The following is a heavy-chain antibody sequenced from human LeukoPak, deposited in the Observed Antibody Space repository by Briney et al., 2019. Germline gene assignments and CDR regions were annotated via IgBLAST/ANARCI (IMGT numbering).Heavy chain of an antibody. D-gene: IGHD3-22*01. Sequence: SETLSLTCTVSGGSISSGGYYWSWIRQPPGKGLGGIGYIYHSGSTNYNPSLKSRVTISVDTSKNQFSLKLSSVTAADTAVYYCARAYYYDSSADFDYWGQGTLVTVSS. CDR1: GGSISSGGYY. CDR3: ARAYYYDSSADFDY. CDR2: IYHSGST. V-gene: IGHV4-61*08. J-gene: IGHJ4*02.